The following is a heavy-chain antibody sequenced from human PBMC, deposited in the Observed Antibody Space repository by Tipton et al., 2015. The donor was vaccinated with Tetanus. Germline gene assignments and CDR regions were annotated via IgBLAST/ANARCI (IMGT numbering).Heavy chain of an antibody. CDR3: ARGGGNTMFRGGECVHSYSYQGMDV. CDR1: GGSVSNGGYS. D-gene: IGHD3-10*01. V-gene: IGHV4-30-2*01. Sequence: TLSLTCAVSGGSVSNGGYSWSWIRQPPGKGLECIGYISHSGRTYYNPSLNSRVTISLDRSKNQFSLKLTSVTAADTAVYYCARGGGNTMFRGGECVHSYSYQGMDVWGQGATVTVSS. J-gene: IGHJ6*02. CDR2: ISHSGRT.